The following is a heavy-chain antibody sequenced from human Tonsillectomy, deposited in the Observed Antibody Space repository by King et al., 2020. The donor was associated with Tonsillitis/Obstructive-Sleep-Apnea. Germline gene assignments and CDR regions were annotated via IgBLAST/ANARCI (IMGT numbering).Heavy chain of an antibody. CDR3: ARRGREVISGYQYYYMDV. CDR1: GVSISSYY. J-gene: IGHJ6*03. Sequence: VQLQESGPGLVKPSETLSLTCTVSGVSISSYYWSWIRQPPGKGLEWIGYVYYSESTNYNPSLKSRVTISVDTSKNQFSLKLSSGTAADTAVYYCARRGREVISGYQYYYMDVWGKGTTVTVSS. CDR2: VYYSEST. D-gene: IGHD2-21*01. V-gene: IGHV4-59*08.